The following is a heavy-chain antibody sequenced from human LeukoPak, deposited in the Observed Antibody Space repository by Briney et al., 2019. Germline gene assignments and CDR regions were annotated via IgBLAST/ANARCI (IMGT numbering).Heavy chain of an antibody. CDR2: LSGGGGST. Sequence: GGSLRLSCAASGFTFSSYAMTWVRQAPGKGLEWVSSLSGGGGSTYYADSVKGRFTISRDNSENTLYLQMNSLRAEDTAVYFCAKVIIGGTMLPFDYRGQGTLVTVSS. V-gene: IGHV3-23*01. D-gene: IGHD1-7*01. CDR3: AKVIIGGTMLPFDY. CDR1: GFTFSSYA. J-gene: IGHJ4*02.